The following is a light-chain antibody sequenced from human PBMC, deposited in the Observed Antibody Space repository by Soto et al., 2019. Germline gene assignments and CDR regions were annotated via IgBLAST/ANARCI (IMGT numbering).Light chain of an antibody. V-gene: IGLV2-14*01. CDR3: SSHTSSSSSYV. Sequence: QSALTEPSCVSGSPGESITISCTGTSSEVGGYNYVSWYQQHTGKAPKLMIYDVSNRPSGVSNRFSGSKSGNTASLTISGLQAEDEADYYCSSHTSSSSSYVFGTGTKSPS. J-gene: IGLJ1*01. CDR2: DVS. CDR1: SSEVGGYNY.